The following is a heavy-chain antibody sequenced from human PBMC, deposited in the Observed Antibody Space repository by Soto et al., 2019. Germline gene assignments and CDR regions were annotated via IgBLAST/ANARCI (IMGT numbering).Heavy chain of an antibody. CDR3: ARDPRFSIAVAGHYYYYYGMDV. J-gene: IGHJ6*02. D-gene: IGHD6-19*01. CDR2: IKQDGSEK. Sequence: GGSLRLSCAASGFTFSSYWMSWVRQAPGNGLEWVANIKQDGSEKYYVDSVKGRFTISRDNAKNSLYLQMNSLRAEDTAVYYCARDPRFSIAVAGHYYYYYGMDVWGQGTTVTVSS. V-gene: IGHV3-7*01. CDR1: GFTFSSYW.